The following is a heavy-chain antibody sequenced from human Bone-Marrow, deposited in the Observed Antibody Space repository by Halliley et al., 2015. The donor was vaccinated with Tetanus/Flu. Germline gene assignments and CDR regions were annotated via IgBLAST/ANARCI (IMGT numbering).Heavy chain of an antibody. CDR3: ARYRGGGFFDY. V-gene: IGHV4-31*02. J-gene: IGHJ4*02. D-gene: IGHD3-10*01. Sequence: LEWIGYINYSGSTYHNPSLKSRAITSVDTSKNLFSLKLSSVTAADTAVYYCARYRGGGFFDYWGQGTLVTVSS. CDR2: INYSGST.